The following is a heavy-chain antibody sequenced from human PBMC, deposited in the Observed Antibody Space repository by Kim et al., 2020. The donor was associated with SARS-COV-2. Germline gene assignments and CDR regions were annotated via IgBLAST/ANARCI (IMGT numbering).Heavy chain of an antibody. Sequence: YNPALKSRVTISVDTAKNQFSLKLSSVTAADTAVYYCARRDYDIWGDFDYWGQGTLVTVSS. V-gene: IGHV4-39*01. CDR3: ARRDYDIWGDFDY. D-gene: IGHD3-9*01. J-gene: IGHJ4*02.